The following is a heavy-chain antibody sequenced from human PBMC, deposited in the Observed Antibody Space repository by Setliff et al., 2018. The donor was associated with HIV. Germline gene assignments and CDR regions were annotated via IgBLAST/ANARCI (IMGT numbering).Heavy chain of an antibody. CDR1: GGSISSHY. CDR3: ARLGYCSRTTCYGYYYMDV. V-gene: IGHV4-4*08. Sequence: SETLSLTCTVSGGSISSHYWSWIRQPPGKGLEWIGYIYSSRSTNYHPSLKSRLTISIDTSKNQFSLKLSSVTAADTAVYYCARLGYCSRTTCYGYYYMDVWGKGTTVTVSS. D-gene: IGHD2-2*01. J-gene: IGHJ6*03. CDR2: IYSSRST.